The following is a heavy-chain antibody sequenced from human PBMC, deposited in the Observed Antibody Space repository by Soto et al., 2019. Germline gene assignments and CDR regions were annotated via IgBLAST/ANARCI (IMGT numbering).Heavy chain of an antibody. J-gene: IGHJ4*02. CDR2: ISESGST. V-gene: IGHV4-34*01. CDR3: ARGSGIVALPGELEDVNYDF. CDR1: GQSFSGHS. Sequence: QVQLQQWGAGLVKPSETLSLSCAVYGQSFSGHSWAWIRQPPGKGLGWIGEISESGSTYYNPSLKIRRTISTDTSKTQCSLKLSSVTAADTAAYFCARGSGIVALPGELEDVNYDFWGQGTLVNVSS. D-gene: IGHD1-1*01.